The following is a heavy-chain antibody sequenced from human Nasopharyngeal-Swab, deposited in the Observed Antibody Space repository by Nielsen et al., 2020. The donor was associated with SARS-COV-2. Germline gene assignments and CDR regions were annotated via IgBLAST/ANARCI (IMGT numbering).Heavy chain of an antibody. CDR3: ARGVRYNWNPDAFDI. Sequence: VRQAPGKGLEWVAVIWYDGSNKYYADSVKGRFTISRDNSKNTLYLQMNNLRAEDTAVYYCARGVRYNWNPDAFDIWGQGTMVTVSS. V-gene: IGHV3-33*01. D-gene: IGHD1-1*01. J-gene: IGHJ3*02. CDR2: IWYDGSNK.